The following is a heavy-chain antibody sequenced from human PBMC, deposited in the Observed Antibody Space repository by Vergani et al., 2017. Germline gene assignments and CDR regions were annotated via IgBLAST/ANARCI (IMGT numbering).Heavy chain of an antibody. D-gene: IGHD2-15*01. CDR1: GGSISSSSYY. J-gene: IGHJ6*02. V-gene: IGHV4-39*07. CDR3: ARDAIYCSGGSCDYYGMDV. Sequence: QLQLQESGPGLVKPSETLSLTCTVSGGSISSSSYYWGWIRQPPGKGLEWIGSSYYSGSTYYNPSLKSRVTISVDTSKNQFSLKLRSVTAADTAVYYCARDAIYCSGGSCDYYGMDVWGQGTTVTVSS. CDR2: SYYSGST.